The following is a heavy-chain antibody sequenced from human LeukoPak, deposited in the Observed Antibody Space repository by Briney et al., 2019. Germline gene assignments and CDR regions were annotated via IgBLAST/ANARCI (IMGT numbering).Heavy chain of an antibody. V-gene: IGHV1-46*01. CDR2: IKPSGGST. D-gene: IGHD1-26*01. CDR1: GYTFTSYY. Sequence: GASVKVSCKASGYTFTSYYVHWVRQAPGQGLDWMGIIKPSGGSTSYAQKFQGRVTMTRDMSTSTVYMELSSLRSEDTAVYYGARVRPELTNWFDPWGQGTLVTVSS. CDR3: ARVRPELTNWFDP. J-gene: IGHJ5*02.